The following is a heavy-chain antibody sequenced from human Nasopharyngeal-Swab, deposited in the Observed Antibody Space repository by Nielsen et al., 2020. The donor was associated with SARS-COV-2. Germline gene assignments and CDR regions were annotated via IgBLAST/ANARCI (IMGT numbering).Heavy chain of an antibody. Sequence: ASVKVSCKASGYAFTSYDINWVRQATGQGLEWMGWMNPNSGNTGYAQKFQGRVTMTRNTSISTAYMELSSLRSEDTAVYYCARVPPLLQLSFGSVYYTSHYYYGMDVWGQGTTVTVSS. CDR1: GYAFTSYD. V-gene: IGHV1-8*01. CDR2: MNPNSGNT. J-gene: IGHJ6*02. D-gene: IGHD3-3*01. CDR3: ARVPPLLQLSFGSVYYTSHYYYGMDV.